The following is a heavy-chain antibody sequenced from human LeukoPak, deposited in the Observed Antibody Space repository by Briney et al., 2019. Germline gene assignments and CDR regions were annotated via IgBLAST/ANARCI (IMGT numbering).Heavy chain of an antibody. V-gene: IGHV4-39*07. J-gene: IGHJ6*03. CDR3: ARGAPAYYYYYMDV. CDR1: GGSIRGGTYY. CDR2: IYYTGST. Sequence: PSETLSLTCSVSGGSIRGGTYYWGWIRQPPGKGLEWIGTIYYTGSTNYNPSLKSRVTISVDTSKNQFSLKLSSVTAADTAVYYCARGAPAYYYYYMDVWGKGTTVTVSS.